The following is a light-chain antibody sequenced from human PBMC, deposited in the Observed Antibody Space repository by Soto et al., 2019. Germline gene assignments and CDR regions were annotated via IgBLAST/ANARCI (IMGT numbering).Light chain of an antibody. Sequence: EIVMTQSPATLSVSPGERATLSCRASQSVNSNLAWYQQKPGQAPRLLIYGASTRATGIPYRFSGSRSGTEFTLTISSLQSEDFAVYYCQRYNNWPPTWTFGQGTKVEIK. V-gene: IGKV3-15*01. CDR3: QRYNNWPPTWT. J-gene: IGKJ1*01. CDR1: QSVNSN. CDR2: GAS.